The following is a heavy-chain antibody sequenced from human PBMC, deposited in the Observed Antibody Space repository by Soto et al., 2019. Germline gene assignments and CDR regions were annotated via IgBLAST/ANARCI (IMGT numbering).Heavy chain of an antibody. Sequence: SVKVSCKASGGTFSSYAISWVRQAPGQGLEWMGGIIPIFGTANYAQKFQGRVTITADESTSTAYMELSSLRSEDKAVYYCARDGRYCSSTSCYNLINPFDYWGQGTLGTVS. CDR1: GGTFSSYA. CDR2: IIPIFGTA. J-gene: IGHJ4*02. V-gene: IGHV1-69*13. D-gene: IGHD2-2*02. CDR3: ARDGRYCSSTSCYNLINPFDY.